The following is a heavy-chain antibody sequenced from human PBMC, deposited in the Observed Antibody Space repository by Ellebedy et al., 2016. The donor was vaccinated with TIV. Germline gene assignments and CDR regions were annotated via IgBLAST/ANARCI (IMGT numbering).Heavy chain of an antibody. CDR1: GDSVHSNSAA. D-gene: IGHD5-24*01. J-gene: IGHJ4*02. Sequence: SQTLSLTCAISGDSVHSNSAAWHWIRQSPSRGLEWLGRTYYRSKWYNDYAVSLKSRITINPDTYKNQFSLQLNSVTPEDTAVYYCARAGYNYEPTFEYWGQGTLVTVSS. CDR2: TYYRSKWYN. CDR3: ARAGYNYEPTFEY. V-gene: IGHV6-1*01.